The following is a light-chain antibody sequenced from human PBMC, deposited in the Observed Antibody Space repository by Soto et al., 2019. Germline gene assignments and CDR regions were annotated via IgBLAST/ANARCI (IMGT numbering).Light chain of an antibody. V-gene: IGKV3-15*01. CDR3: QQYNQWPPYT. CDR2: GAS. CDR1: QNVVSH. Sequence: EIVMTQSPASLSVSPGERATLSCRASQNVVSHLAWYQQKPGQAPRLLIYGASTRATDIPARFSGSGSGTEFTLTISSVQSEDFAVSYCQQYNQWPPYTFGQGTKLEIK. J-gene: IGKJ2*01.